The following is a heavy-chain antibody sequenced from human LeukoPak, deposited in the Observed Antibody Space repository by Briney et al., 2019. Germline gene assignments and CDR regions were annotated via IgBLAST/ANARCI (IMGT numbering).Heavy chain of an antibody. CDR1: GFTFSSYG. Sequence: PGGSLRLSCAASGFTFSSYGMHWVRQAPGKGLEWVAVISYDGSNKYYADSVKGRFTISRDNSKNTLYLQMNSLRAEDTAVYYCAKDGVVTTFDYWGLGTLVTVSS. D-gene: IGHD2-21*02. CDR3: AKDGVVTTFDY. J-gene: IGHJ4*02. CDR2: ISYDGSNK. V-gene: IGHV3-30*18.